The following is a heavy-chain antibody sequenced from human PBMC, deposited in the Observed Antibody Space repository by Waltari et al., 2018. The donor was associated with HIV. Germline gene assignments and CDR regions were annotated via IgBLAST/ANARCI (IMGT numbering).Heavy chain of an antibody. CDR2: IYYSGST. Sequence: QLQLQESGPGLVKPSETLSLTCTVSGGSISSSSYYWGWIRQPPGKGLEWIGSIYYSGSTYYNPSLKSRVTISVDTSKNQFSLKLSSVTAADTAVYYCARISSETTVNPLVFDYWGQGTLVTVSS. V-gene: IGHV4-39*01. CDR3: ARISSETTVNPLVFDY. D-gene: IGHD4-4*01. CDR1: GGSISSSSYY. J-gene: IGHJ4*02.